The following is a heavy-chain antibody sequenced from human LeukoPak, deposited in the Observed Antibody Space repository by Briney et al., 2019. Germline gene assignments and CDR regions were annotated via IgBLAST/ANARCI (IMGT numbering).Heavy chain of an antibody. V-gene: IGHV4-59*01. CDR3: ARESGYDYHFDY. J-gene: IGHJ4*02. D-gene: IGHD5-12*01. CDR1: GGSISSYY. Sequence: SETLSLTCTVSGGSISSYYWSWIRQPPGKGLEWIGYIYYSGSTNYNPSLKSRVTISVDTSKNQFSLKLSSVTAADTAVYYCARESGYDYHFDYWGQGTLVTVSS. CDR2: IYYSGST.